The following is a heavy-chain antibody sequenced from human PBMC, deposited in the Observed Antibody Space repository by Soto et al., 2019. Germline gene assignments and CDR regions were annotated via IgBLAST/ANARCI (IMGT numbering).Heavy chain of an antibody. V-gene: IGHV1-3*01. J-gene: IGHJ6*02. D-gene: IGHD3-16*01. Sequence: ASVKVSCKASGYTFTSYAMHWVRQAPGQRLEWMGWINAGNGNTKYSQKFQGRVTITRDTSASTAYMELSSLRSEDTAVYYCARDPYVPYYYYYGMDVWGQGTTVTVSS. CDR1: GYTFTSYA. CDR2: INAGNGNT. CDR3: ARDPYVPYYYYYGMDV.